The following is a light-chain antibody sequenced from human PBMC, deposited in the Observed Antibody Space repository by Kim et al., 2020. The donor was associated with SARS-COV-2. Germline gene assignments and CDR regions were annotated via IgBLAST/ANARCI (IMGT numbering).Light chain of an antibody. J-gene: IGKJ2*01. Sequence: EIVMTQSPATLSVSPGERATLSCRASQSVNSNLAWYQQKLGQAPRLLIYGASIRATGIPARFSGSGSGTEFTLTISILQSEDFAVYYCQQYNNWPGTFGQGTKLEIK. V-gene: IGKV3D-15*03. CDR3: QQYNNWPGT. CDR1: QSVNSN. CDR2: GAS.